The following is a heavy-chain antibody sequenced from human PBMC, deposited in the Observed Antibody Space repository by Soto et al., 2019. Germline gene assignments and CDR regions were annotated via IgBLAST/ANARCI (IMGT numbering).Heavy chain of an antibody. D-gene: IGHD2-21*02. V-gene: IGHV3-33*01. CDR3: ARDFGRALCGGDCPPDY. J-gene: IGHJ4*02. CDR2: IWYDGNNK. CDR1: GFTFSSYG. Sequence: QVQLVESGGGVVQPGRSLRLSCAASGFTFSSYGLHWVRQTPGKGLEWVALIWYDGNNKYYADSVKGRFTISRDNSKNTLYLQMNSLRAGDTAVYYCARDFGRALCGGDCPPDYWGQGTLVTVSS.